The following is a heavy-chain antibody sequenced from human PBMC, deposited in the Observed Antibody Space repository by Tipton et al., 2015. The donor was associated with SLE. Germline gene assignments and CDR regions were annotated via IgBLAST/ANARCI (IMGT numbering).Heavy chain of an antibody. CDR3: ARDLKGRVGIVDY. Sequence: SLRLSCAASGFTVSSNYMTWVRQAPGKGLEWVSLIYGGGSTYYADSVRGRFTISRDNSKNTLHLQMNSLRVEDTAVYYCARDLKGRVGIVDYWGQGTLVTVSS. V-gene: IGHV3-53*05. CDR2: IYGGGST. J-gene: IGHJ4*02. D-gene: IGHD2-21*01. CDR1: GFTVSSNY.